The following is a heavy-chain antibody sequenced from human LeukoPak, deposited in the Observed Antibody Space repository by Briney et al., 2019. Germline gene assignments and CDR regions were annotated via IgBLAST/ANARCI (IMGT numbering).Heavy chain of an antibody. CDR2: ISSSGSTI. D-gene: IGHD5-12*01. Sequence: GGSLRLSCAASGFTFSSYSMNGVRQAPGKGLEWVSYISSSGSTIYYADSVRGRFTISRDNARNSLFLQMSSLRVEDTAIYYCASPSDVGAYSGAMAYWGQGAVVTVS. CDR1: GFTFSSYS. J-gene: IGHJ4*02. V-gene: IGHV3-48*04. CDR3: ASPSDVGAYSGAMAY.